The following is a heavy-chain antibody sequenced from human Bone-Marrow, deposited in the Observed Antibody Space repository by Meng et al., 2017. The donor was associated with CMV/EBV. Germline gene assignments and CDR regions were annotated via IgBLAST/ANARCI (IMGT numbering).Heavy chain of an antibody. CDR1: GFTVSSNE. D-gene: IGHD3-22*01. J-gene: IGHJ6*02. CDR2: ISGGST. CDR3: ARDGDNAKMIVVVNDYYYYYGMDV. V-gene: IGHV3-38-3*01. Sequence: GESLKISCAASGFTVSSNEMSWVRQAPGKGLEWVSSISGGSTYYADSRKGRFTISRDNSKNTLHLQMNSLRSDDTAVYYCARDGDNAKMIVVVNDYYYYYGMDVWGQGTTVTVSS.